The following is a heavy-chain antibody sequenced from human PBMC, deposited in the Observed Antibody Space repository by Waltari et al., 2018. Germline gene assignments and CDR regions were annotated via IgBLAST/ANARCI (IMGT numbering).Heavy chain of an antibody. D-gene: IGHD3-22*01. J-gene: IGHJ4*02. Sequence: EVQLVDSGGGLVKPGGSLRLSCAASGFTFSTYSMHWVRQVPGKGLEWVSSISMSSSSIYYADSVKGRFTISRDNAKNSLDLQMNSLRVEDTAVYYCARGRIYHDSSASGYYFDYWGQGTLVAVSS. CDR2: ISMSSSSI. CDR1: GFTFSTYS. V-gene: IGHV3-21*01. CDR3: ARGRIYHDSSASGYYFDY.